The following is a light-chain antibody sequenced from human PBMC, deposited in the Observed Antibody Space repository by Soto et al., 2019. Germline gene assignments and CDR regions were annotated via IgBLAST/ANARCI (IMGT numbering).Light chain of an antibody. CDR2: AAS. V-gene: IGKV3-15*01. Sequence: EIVLTQSPATLSLSPGERATLSCRASQSITSNLAWYQQKPGQAPRLLIYAASTRATGVPARFSASGSGTELTLTISRIHSDDYPIYYCHLSHIRPYTFGQGTKV. CDR1: QSITSN. J-gene: IGKJ2*01. CDR3: HLSHIRPYT.